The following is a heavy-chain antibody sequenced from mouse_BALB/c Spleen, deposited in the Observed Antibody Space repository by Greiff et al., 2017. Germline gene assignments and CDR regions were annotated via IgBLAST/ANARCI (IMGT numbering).Heavy chain of an antibody. Sequence: QVHVKQPGAELVKPGTSVKLSCTASGYNFTSYWINWVKLRPGQGLEWIGDIYPGSGSTNYNEKFKSKATLTVDTSSSTAYMQLSSLASEDSALYYCARDGNYVMDYWGQGTSVTVSS. CDR3: ARDGNYVMDY. V-gene: IGHV1-55*01. D-gene: IGHD2-1*01. CDR2: IYPGSGST. J-gene: IGHJ4*01. CDR1: GYNFTSYW.